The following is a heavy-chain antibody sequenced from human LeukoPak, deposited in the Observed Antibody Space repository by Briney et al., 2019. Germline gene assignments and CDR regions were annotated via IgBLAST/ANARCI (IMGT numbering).Heavy chain of an antibody. D-gene: IGHD6-13*01. CDR3: ASRLSSSWTLVDY. Sequence: PSETLSLTCAVSGGSISSGGYSWSWIRQPPGKGLEWIGYIYHSGSTYYNPSLKSRVTISVDRSKNQFSLKLSSVTAADTAVYYCASRLSSSWTLVDYWGQGTLVTVSS. V-gene: IGHV4-30-2*01. CDR2: IYHSGST. CDR1: GGSISSGGYS. J-gene: IGHJ4*02.